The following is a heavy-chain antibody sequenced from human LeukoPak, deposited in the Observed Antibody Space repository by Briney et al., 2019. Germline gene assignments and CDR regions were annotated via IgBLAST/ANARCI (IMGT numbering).Heavy chain of an antibody. V-gene: IGHV3-23*01. CDR2: ISGSGGST. D-gene: IGHD6-19*01. J-gene: IGHJ6*03. CDR3: AKPPTVAGYYHYYMDV. Sequence: GGSLRLSCAASGFTFSSYAMSWVRQAPGKGLEWVSAISGSGGSTYYADSVKGRFTISRDNSKNTLYLQMNSLRAEDTAVYYCAKPPTVAGYYHYYMDVWGKGTTVTVSS. CDR1: GFTFSSYA.